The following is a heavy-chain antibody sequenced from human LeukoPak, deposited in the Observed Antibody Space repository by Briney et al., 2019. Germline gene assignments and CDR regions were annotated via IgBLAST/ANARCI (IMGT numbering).Heavy chain of an antibody. Sequence: PSETLSLTCTVSGGSISSYYWSWIRQPPGKGLEWIGYIYYSGSTNYNPSLKSRVTISVDTSKNQFSLKLSSVTAADTAVYYCAAFGELTPDAFDIWGQGTMVTVSS. D-gene: IGHD3-10*01. CDR1: GGSISSYY. J-gene: IGHJ3*02. CDR3: AAFGELTPDAFDI. V-gene: IGHV4-59*01. CDR2: IYYSGST.